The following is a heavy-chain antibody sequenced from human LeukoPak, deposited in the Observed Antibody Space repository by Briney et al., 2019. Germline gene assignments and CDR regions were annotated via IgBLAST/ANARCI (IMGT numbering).Heavy chain of an antibody. CDR1: GFTVSSNY. D-gene: IGHD5-12*01. Sequence: GGSLRLSCAASGFTVSSNYMSWVRQAPGKGLEWVSVIYSGGSTYYADSVKGRFTISRDNSKNTLYLQMNSLRAEDTAVYYCARSVRGYSGYDYYYYGMDVWGQGTTVTVSS. CDR3: ARSVRGYSGYDYYYYGMDV. V-gene: IGHV3-66*01. J-gene: IGHJ6*02. CDR2: IYSGGST.